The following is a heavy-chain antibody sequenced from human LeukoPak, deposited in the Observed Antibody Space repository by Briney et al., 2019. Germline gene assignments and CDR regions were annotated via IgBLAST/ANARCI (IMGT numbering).Heavy chain of an antibody. D-gene: IGHD4-17*01. CDR3: ASNDYGDFVRDY. Sequence: ASVKVSCKASGYTFTSYYMHWVRQAPGQGLEWMGIINPSGGSTSYAQKFQGRVTMTRDTSTSTVYMELSSLRSEDTAVYYCASNDYGDFVRDYWGQGTLVTVSS. V-gene: IGHV1-46*01. J-gene: IGHJ4*02. CDR1: GYTFTSYY. CDR2: INPSGGST.